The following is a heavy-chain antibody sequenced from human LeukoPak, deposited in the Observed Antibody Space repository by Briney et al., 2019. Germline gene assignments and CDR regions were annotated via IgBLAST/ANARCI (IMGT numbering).Heavy chain of an antibody. CDR1: GGSFSGYY. V-gene: IGHV4-34*01. J-gene: IGHJ4*02. Sequence: PSETLSLTCAVYGGSFSGYYWSWIRQPPGKGLEWIGEINHSGSTNYNPSLKSRVTISVDTSKNQFSLKLSSVTAADKAVYYCARLSIMITFGGVIVSYYFDYWGQGTPVTVSS. D-gene: IGHD3-16*02. CDR3: ARLSIMITFGGVIVSYYFDY. CDR2: INHSGST.